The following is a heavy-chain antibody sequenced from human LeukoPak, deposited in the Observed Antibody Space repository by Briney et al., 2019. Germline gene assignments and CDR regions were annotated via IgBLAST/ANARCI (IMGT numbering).Heavy chain of an antibody. V-gene: IGHV3-74*01. CDR1: GFPFNSFW. CDR3: ARGGVNPVDH. Sequence: QPGGSLRLSCAASGFPFNSFWMHWVRQAPGKGLVWVSDMNEYSTTIRYADSMKGRFTISRDNAKSILYLQMNNLRAEDTAMYFCARGGVNPVDHWGQGTLVTVSS. CDR2: MNEYSTTI. J-gene: IGHJ4*02. D-gene: IGHD1-14*01.